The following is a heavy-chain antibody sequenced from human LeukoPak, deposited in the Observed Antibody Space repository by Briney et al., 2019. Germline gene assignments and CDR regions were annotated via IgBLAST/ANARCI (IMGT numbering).Heavy chain of an antibody. V-gene: IGHV4-39*07. CDR1: GGSIGSSPKY. J-gene: IGHJ5*02. CDR2: VSYSGST. Sequence: SETLSLTCTVSGGSIGSSPKYWGWVRQPPGRELEWIGSVSYSGSTSYTPSLESRVTISVDTSKNQFSLKLSSVTAADTAVYYCAAQAAAGTFDPWGQGTLVTVSS. CDR3: AAQAAAGTFDP. D-gene: IGHD6-13*01.